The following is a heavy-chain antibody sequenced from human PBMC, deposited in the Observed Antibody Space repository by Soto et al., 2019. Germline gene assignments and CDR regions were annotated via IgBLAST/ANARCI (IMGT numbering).Heavy chain of an antibody. D-gene: IGHD6-6*01. V-gene: IGHV3-53*04. CDR2: IYSGGST. CDR1: GFTVSSNY. Sequence: GGSLRLSCAASGFTVSSNYMSWVRQAPGKGLEWVSVIYSGGSTYYADSVKGRFTISRHNSKNTLYLQMNSLRAEDTAVYYCARGPGSSSDPHYYYYMDVWGKGTTVTVSS. J-gene: IGHJ6*03. CDR3: ARGPGSSSDPHYYYYMDV.